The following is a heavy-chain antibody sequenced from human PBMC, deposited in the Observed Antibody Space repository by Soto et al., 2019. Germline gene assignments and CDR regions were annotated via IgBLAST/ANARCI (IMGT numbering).Heavy chain of an antibody. CDR1: GFTFSSYG. CDR3: ARDGDVNTGFGKDY. V-gene: IGHV3-33*01. CDR2: IWHDGGNK. J-gene: IGHJ4*02. Sequence: SGGSLRLSCAASGFTFSSYGMHWVRQAPGKGLEWVAFIWHDGGNKFYAESVKGRFTISRDNSKNTLYLQMTSLSAEDTAMYYCARDGDVNTGFGKDYWGQGXLVTVSS. D-gene: IGHD3-16*01.